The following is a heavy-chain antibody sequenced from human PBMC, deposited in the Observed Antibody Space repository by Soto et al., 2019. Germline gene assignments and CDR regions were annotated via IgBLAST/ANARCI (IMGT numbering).Heavy chain of an antibody. V-gene: IGHV4-31*03. D-gene: IGHD6-13*01. CDR1: GGSISSGGYY. Sequence: PPQTLSLTCPVSGGSISSGGYYWSWILQHPGKGLEWIGYIYYSGSTYYNPSLKSRVTILVDTSKNQFSLKLSSVTAADTAVYYCAREGVAAAGTDCWFDPWGQGTLVTVSS. J-gene: IGHJ5*02. CDR3: AREGVAAAGTDCWFDP. CDR2: IYYSGST.